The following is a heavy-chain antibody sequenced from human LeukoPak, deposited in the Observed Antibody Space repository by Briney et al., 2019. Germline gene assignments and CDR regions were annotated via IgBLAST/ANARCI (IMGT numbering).Heavy chain of an antibody. Sequence: GGSLRLSCAASGFTFSSYAMSWVRQAPGKGLEWVSGISGSGSSTYYGDSVKGRFTISRDNSKNTLHLQMNSLRAEDTAVYYCVKFWSGYYSDYWGQGTLVTVSS. CDR3: VKFWSGYYSDY. CDR1: GFTFSSYA. CDR2: ISGSGSST. J-gene: IGHJ4*02. V-gene: IGHV3-23*01. D-gene: IGHD3-3*01.